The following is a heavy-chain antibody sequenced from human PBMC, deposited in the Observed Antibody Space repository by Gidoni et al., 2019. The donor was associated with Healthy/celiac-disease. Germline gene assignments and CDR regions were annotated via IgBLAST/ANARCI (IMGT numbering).Heavy chain of an antibody. CDR1: GGPISSRSYY. D-gene: IGHD2-2*02. CDR2: IYYSGST. J-gene: IGHJ6*02. CDR3: ARIVVPAAIDYYYYGMDV. Sequence: QLQLQESGPGLVKPSDTLSLTCTVSGGPISSRSYYWGWIRQPPGKGLEWIGSIYYSGSTYYNPSLKSRVTISVDTSKNQFSLKLSSVTAADTAVYYCARIVVPAAIDYYYYGMDVWGQGTTVTVSS. V-gene: IGHV4-39*01.